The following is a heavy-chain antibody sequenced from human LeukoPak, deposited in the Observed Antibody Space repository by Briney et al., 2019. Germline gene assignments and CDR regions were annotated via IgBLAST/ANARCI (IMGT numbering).Heavy chain of an antibody. CDR1: GFSFSTYA. CDR3: AKDVWMAVAGTAS. V-gene: IGHV3-23*01. CDR2: ISGSGGST. J-gene: IGHJ5*02. Sequence: GGSLRLSCAASGFSFSTYAMSWVRQAPGKGLEWVSAISGSGGSTYYADSVKGRFTISRDNSKSTLYLQMTYLRGEDTAVYYCAKDVWMAVAGTASWGQGTLVAASS. D-gene: IGHD6-19*01.